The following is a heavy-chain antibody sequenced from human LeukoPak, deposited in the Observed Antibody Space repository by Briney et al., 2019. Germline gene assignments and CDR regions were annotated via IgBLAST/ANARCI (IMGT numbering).Heavy chain of an antibody. V-gene: IGHV3-21*01. CDR3: ARGREKASTSVDY. CDR1: GFTFSSYS. CDR2: ISSSSSYI. J-gene: IGHJ4*02. Sequence: GGSLRLSCAASGFTFSSYSMNWVGQAPGKGLEWVSSISSSSSYIYYADSVKGRFTISRDNAKNSLYLQMNSLRAEDTAVYYCARGREKASTSVDYWGQGTLVTVSS. D-gene: IGHD2-2*01.